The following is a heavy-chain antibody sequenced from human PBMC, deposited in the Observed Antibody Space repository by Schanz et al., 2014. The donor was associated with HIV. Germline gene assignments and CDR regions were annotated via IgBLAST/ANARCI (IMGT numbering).Heavy chain of an antibody. D-gene: IGHD3-16*02. J-gene: IGHJ4*02. CDR3: TTDSDDYVWGSYRPFY. Sequence: EVQLLESGGGLVQPGGSLRLSCAASGFMFSSYGMSWVRQAPGKGLQWVSYISSSAYTIYYADSVKGRFTISRDNAKNTLYLQMNSLKTEDTAVYYCTTDSDDYVWGSYRPFYWGQGTLVTVSS. CDR1: GFMFSSYG. V-gene: IGHV3-48*04. CDR2: ISSSAYTI.